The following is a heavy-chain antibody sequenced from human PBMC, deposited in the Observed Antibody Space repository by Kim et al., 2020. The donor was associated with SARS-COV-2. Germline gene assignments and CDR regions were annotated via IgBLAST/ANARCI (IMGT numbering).Heavy chain of an antibody. D-gene: IGHD2-8*01. CDR2: TSTYDGST. CDR3: ARRGVPNPFDY. CDR1: GFIFNNFA. V-gene: IGHV3-23*01. J-gene: IGHJ4*02. Sequence: GGSLRLSCAASGFIFNNFAMTWVRQAPGKGLEWLTSTYDGSTYYADSVKGRFTVSRDNLKNTVNLQMNSLRVKDTAVYYCARRGVPNPFDYWGQGTPV.